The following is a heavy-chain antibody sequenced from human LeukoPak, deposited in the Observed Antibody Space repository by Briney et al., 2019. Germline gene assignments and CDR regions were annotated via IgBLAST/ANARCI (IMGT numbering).Heavy chain of an antibody. CDR3: AKEGGSGSYYNEFEVDY. V-gene: IGHV3-30*18. CDR1: GFTFSSYG. D-gene: IGHD3-10*01. Sequence: GGPLRLSCAASGFTFSSYGMHWVRHAPGKGLEWVAVISYDGSNKCYADSVKGRFTISRDNSKNTLYLQMNSLRAEDTAVYYCAKEGGSGSYYNEFEVDYWGQGTLVTVSS. J-gene: IGHJ4*02. CDR2: ISYDGSNK.